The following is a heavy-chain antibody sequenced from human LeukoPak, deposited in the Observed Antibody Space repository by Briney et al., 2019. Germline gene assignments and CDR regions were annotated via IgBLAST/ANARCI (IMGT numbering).Heavy chain of an antibody. Sequence: SQTLSLICTVSGGSISSGGYYWSWIRQPPGKGLEWIGEINHSGSTNYNPSLKSRVTISVDTSKNQFSLKLSSVTAADTAVYYCARHKYSSRKNLDAFDIWGQGTMVTVSS. CDR2: INHSGST. CDR3: ARHKYSSRKNLDAFDI. CDR1: GGSISSGGYY. V-gene: IGHV4-30-4*08. J-gene: IGHJ3*02. D-gene: IGHD6-13*01.